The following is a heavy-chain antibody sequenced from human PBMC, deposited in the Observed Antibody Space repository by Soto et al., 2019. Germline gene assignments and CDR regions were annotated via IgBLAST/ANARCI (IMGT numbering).Heavy chain of an antibody. Sequence: GGSLRLSCAASGFTFSSYSMNWVRQAPGKGLEWVSYISSSSSTIYYADSVKGRFTISRDNAKNSLYLQMNSLRAEDTAVYYCARDPTSYSSSSDLDYWGQGTLVTVSS. D-gene: IGHD6-6*01. CDR1: GFTFSSYS. V-gene: IGHV3-48*04. CDR3: ARDPTSYSSSSDLDY. J-gene: IGHJ4*02. CDR2: ISSSSSTI.